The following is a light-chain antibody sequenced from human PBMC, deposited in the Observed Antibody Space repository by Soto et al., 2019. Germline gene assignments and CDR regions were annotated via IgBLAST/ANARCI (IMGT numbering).Light chain of an antibody. V-gene: IGLV2-14*03. CDR1: SSDVGGYNY. Sequence: QSVLTQPASVSGSPGQSITISCTGTSSDVGGYNYVSWYQHHPGKAPKLIIYDVTNRPSGVSNPFSGSKSGNTASLTISGLQPEDEADYYCSSFTTSSTYVXGTGTKVTVL. CDR3: SSFTTSSTYV. J-gene: IGLJ1*01. CDR2: DVT.